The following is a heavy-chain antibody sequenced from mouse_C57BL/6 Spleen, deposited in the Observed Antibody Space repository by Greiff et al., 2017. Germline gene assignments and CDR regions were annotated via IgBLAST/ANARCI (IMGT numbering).Heavy chain of an antibody. CDR2: INPNNGGT. Sequence: EVQLQQSGPELVKPGASVKISCKASGYTFTDYYMNWVKQSHGKSLEWIGDINPNNGGTSYNQKFKCKATLTVDKSSRTAYMELRSLTSEDSAVYYCARRRSNYKAWFAYWGQGTLVTVSA. D-gene: IGHD2-5*01. CDR3: ARRRSNYKAWFAY. V-gene: IGHV1-26*01. J-gene: IGHJ3*01. CDR1: GYTFTDYY.